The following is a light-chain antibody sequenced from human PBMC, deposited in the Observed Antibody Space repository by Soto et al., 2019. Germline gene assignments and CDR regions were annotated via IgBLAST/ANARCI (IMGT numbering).Light chain of an antibody. CDR3: QSYDSSLSGWV. CDR1: NSNIGAGYD. J-gene: IGLJ3*02. Sequence: QSVLTQPPSVSGAPGQRVTISCTGYNSNIGAGYDVHWYQQLPGTAPKLLIYGNSNRPSGVPDRFSASKSGTSAFLAITGLQAEDEADYYCQSYDSSLSGWVFGGGTQLTVL. CDR2: GNS. V-gene: IGLV1-40*01.